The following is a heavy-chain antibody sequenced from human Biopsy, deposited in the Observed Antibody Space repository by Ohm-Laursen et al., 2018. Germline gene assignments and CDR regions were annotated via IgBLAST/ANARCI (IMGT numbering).Heavy chain of an antibody. Sequence: SLRLSCAASGFSVSSYDMNWVRQAPGKGLEWISYISETSSHIYDADSVRGRFTAARDIAKNSLYLQLNSLRVEDTAVYYCARGSSRRAREGGMDVWGQGTTVTVSS. J-gene: IGHJ6*02. V-gene: IGHV3-21*01. D-gene: IGHD6-6*01. CDR2: ISETSSHI. CDR1: GFSVSSYD. CDR3: ARGSSRRAREGGMDV.